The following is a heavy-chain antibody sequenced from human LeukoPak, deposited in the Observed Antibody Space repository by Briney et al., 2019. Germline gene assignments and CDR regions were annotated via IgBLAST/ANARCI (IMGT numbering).Heavy chain of an antibody. J-gene: IGHJ5*02. V-gene: IGHV1-69*13. D-gene: IGHD2-8*01. CDR3: ARDLHGYCTNGVCYTEYNWFDP. CDR1: GYTFTSYA. Sequence: SVEVSCKASGYTFTSYAISWVRQAPGQGLEWMGGIIPIFGTANYAQKFQGRVTITADESTSTAYMELSSLRSEDTAVYYCARDLHGYCTNGVCYTEYNWFDPWGQGTLVTVSS. CDR2: IIPIFGTA.